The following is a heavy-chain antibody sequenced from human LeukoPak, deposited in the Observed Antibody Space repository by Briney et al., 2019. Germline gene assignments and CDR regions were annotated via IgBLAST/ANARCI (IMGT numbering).Heavy chain of an antibody. V-gene: IGHV1-24*01. D-gene: IGHD3-16*01. Sequence: ASVKVSCKASGYTFTSYGISWVRQAPGKGLEWMGGFDPEDGETIYAQKFQGRVTMTEDTSTDTAYMELSSLRSEDTAVYYCATGGLQPYFDYWGQGTLVTVSS. CDR2: FDPEDGET. CDR1: GYTFTSYG. CDR3: ATGGLQPYFDY. J-gene: IGHJ4*02.